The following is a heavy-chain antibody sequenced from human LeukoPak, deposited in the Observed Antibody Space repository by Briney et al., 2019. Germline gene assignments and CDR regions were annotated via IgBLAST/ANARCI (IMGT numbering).Heavy chain of an antibody. CDR3: ARQEQGYGLGRYQFDY. J-gene: IGHJ4*02. CDR2: IFYSGST. V-gene: IGHV4-39*01. Sequence: TASETLSLTCTVSGGSISSSSWYWGWIRQPPGKGLEWIGSIFYSGSTYYNPSLKSRVTVSVDTSKNQFSLMLTSVTAADTAVYYCARQEQGYGLGRYQFDYWGQGTLVTVSS. D-gene: IGHD1/OR15-1a*01. CDR1: GGSISSSSWY.